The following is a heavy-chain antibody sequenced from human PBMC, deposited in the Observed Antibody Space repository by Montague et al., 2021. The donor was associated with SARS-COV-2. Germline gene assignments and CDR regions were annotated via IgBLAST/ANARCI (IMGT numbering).Heavy chain of an antibody. CDR2: MYYSEST. Sequence: SETLSLTCTVSGGSISSYYWSWIRQPPGKGLEWIGYMYYSESTNYNPPLKSRVTLSVDTSKNQFSLKLSSVTAADTAVYYCARDFGYWGQGTLVTVSS. CDR3: ARDFGY. J-gene: IGHJ4*02. V-gene: IGHV4-59*13. CDR1: GGSISSYY.